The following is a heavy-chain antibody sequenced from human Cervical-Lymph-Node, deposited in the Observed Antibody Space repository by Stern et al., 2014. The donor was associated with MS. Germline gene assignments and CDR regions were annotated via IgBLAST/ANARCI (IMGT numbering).Heavy chain of an antibody. CDR3: ARVSGFSYEHVGTMAFDI. V-gene: IGHV4-61*02. CDR2: MYTSGGT. CDR1: GASISSGSYY. J-gene: IGHJ3*02. Sequence: QVQLQESGPGLVRPSQTLSLTCAVSGASISSGSYYWSWIRQAPGKGLEWVGRMYTSGGTNYNPSLQSRVTVSIDKSKNQFSLKLTSMTVADTAVYYCARVSGFSYEHVGTMAFDIWGHGTLVTVSS. D-gene: IGHD2-2*01.